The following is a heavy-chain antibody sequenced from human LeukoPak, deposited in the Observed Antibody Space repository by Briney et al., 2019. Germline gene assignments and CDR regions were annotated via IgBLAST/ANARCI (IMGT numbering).Heavy chain of an antibody. CDR1: GGSISSVGYY. J-gene: IGHJ4*02. CDR2: IYPSGNT. CDR3: ARGPHFYSSSWYAWY. D-gene: IGHD6-13*01. Sequence: SETLSLTCTVSGGSISSVGYYWTWLRQPAGTALEWIGRIYPSGNTMYNPSLTSRVTISVDTSKNQFSLKLNSVTAADTAVYYCARGPHFYSSSWYAWYWGQGTLVTVSS. V-gene: IGHV4-61*02.